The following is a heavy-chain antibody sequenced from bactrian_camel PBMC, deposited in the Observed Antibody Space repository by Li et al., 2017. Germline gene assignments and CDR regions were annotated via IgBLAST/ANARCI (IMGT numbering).Heavy chain of an antibody. CDR2: IDDDGST. J-gene: IGHJ6*01. CDR1: ESIASLDC. V-gene: IGHV3S53*01. CDR3: ATVGLHVGSLFGY. Sequence: QLVESGGGSVQSGGSLRLSCAASESIASLDCMAWFRQAPGKEREGVASIDDDGSTTYADSVKGRFTVSRDNAKNTLYLQMNSLKFEDTALYYCATVGLHVGSLFGYWGQGTQVTVS.